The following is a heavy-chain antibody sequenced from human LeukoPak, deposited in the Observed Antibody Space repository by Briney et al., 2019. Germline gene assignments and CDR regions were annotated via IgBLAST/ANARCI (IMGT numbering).Heavy chain of an antibody. Sequence: PGGSLRLSCAASGFIFSSYSVNWVRQAPGKGLEWISYISSGSSGTIYYADSVKGRFTVSRDNSKNTLFLQMNSLRVEDTAIYYCAKDAAGPEYWGQGTLVTVSS. CDR1: GFIFSSYS. CDR3: AKDAAGPEY. CDR2: ISSGSSGTI. D-gene: IGHD6-13*01. J-gene: IGHJ4*02. V-gene: IGHV3-48*01.